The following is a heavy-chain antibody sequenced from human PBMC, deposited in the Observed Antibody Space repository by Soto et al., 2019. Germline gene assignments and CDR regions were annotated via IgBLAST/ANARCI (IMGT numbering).Heavy chain of an antibody. CDR2: ISSSSSYI. J-gene: IGHJ5*02. CDR3: VRGAYCGGDFGTNWFDP. V-gene: IGHV3-21*01. Sequence: PGGSLRLSCAASGFTFSSYSMNWVRQAPGKGLEWVSSISSSSSYIYYADSVKGRFTISRDNAKNSLYLQMNSLRAEDTAVYYCVRGAYCGGDFGTNWFDPWGQGTLVTVSS. D-gene: IGHD2-21*01. CDR1: GFTFSSYS.